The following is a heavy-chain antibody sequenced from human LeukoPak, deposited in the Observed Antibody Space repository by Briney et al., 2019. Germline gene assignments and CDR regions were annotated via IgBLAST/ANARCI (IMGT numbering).Heavy chain of an antibody. D-gene: IGHD3-10*02. V-gene: IGHV4-59*08. CDR1: GGSMSGFY. J-gene: IGHJ4*02. CDR2: ILDTGNT. Sequence: PSETLSLTCAVSGGSMSGFYWSWIRQTPGTGLEWMGYILDTGNTRYNPSLGSRIAISVDTSRNQFSLNQNSLTATDTAVYFCARHYVSKNYFEFWGQGILVSVSS. CDR3: ARHYVSKNYFEF.